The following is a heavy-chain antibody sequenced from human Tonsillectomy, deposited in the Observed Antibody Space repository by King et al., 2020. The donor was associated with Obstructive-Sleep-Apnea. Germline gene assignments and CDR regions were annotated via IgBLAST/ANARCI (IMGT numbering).Heavy chain of an antibody. V-gene: IGHV1-46*01. D-gene: IGHD1-26*01. Sequence: QLVQSGAEVKKPGASVKVSCKASGYTFTSYYIHWVRQAPGQGLEWMGIIYPSGGTTSYSQKFQGRVTMTRDTSTSTVYMDLSGLRSQDTAVYYCARELLYSGTYYGDFDYWGQGTLVTVSS. CDR3: ARELLYSGTYYGDFDY. CDR1: GYTFTSYY. J-gene: IGHJ4*02. CDR2: IYPSGGTT.